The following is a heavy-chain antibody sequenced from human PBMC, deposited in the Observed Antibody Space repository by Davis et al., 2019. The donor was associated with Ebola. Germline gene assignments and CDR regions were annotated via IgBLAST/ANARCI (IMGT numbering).Heavy chain of an antibody. V-gene: IGHV3-21*06. CDR3: ARHDDY. CDR2: ISGRSSYI. J-gene: IGHJ4*02. Sequence: GGSLRLSCAASGFTFNSYTMNWVRQAPGKGLEWVSSISGRSSYIFYADSVKGRFTISRDNAKNLLYLQINSLRDEDTAVYYCARHDDYWGQGTLVTVSS. CDR1: GFTFNSYT.